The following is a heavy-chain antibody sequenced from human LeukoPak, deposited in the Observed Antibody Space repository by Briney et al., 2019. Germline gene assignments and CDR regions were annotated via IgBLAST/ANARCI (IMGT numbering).Heavy chain of an antibody. CDR2: INQDGSEE. D-gene: IGHD5-12*01. V-gene: IGHV3-7*01. J-gene: IGHJ4*02. CDR3: VRDGGVSGYDLLDY. CDR1: GFTFSNYL. Sequence: PGGSLRLSCAASGFTFSNYLMTWVRQAPGKGLEWVAHINQDGSEEHYMDSAKARFTISRDNAKNSLSLQMNSLRAEDTAVYYCVRDGGVSGYDLLDYWGQGTLVTVSS.